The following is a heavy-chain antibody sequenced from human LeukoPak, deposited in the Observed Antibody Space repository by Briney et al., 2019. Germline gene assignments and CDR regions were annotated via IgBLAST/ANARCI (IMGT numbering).Heavy chain of an antibody. CDR1: GYTFTGYY. CDR2: INPNNGGA. Sequence: ASVKVSCKASGYTFTGYYIHWVRQAPGQGLEWMGWINPNNGGAGNAEKFQGRVTMTRDTSITTTYMELSRLRSDDTAVYYCAREGVSSGSYYFDFWGQGTLVTVSS. V-gene: IGHV1-2*02. D-gene: IGHD3-22*01. CDR3: AREGVSSGSYYFDF. J-gene: IGHJ4*02.